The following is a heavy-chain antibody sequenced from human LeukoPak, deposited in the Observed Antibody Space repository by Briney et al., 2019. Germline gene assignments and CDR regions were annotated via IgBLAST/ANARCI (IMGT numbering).Heavy chain of an antibody. Sequence: PGGPLRLSCPASGFALSSYWMHWVRQAPGKGLMWVSRVNSASDGRSTSYADSVKGRFTISRDNTKNTLYLQMNSLRAEDTAVYYCARGDYSLDHWGQGTLVTVSS. CDR2: VNSASDGRST. J-gene: IGHJ4*02. CDR1: GFALSSYW. CDR3: ARGDYSLDH. V-gene: IGHV3-74*01. D-gene: IGHD2-21*01.